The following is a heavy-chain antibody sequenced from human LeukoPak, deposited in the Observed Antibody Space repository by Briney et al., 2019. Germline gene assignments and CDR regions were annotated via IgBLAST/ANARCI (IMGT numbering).Heavy chain of an antibody. V-gene: IGHV4-34*01. CDR2: INHSGSN. J-gene: IGHJ6*03. CDR1: GGSFSGYY. CDR3: ARGRPIFGVAYYMDV. Sequence: PSETLSLTCAVYGGSFSGYYWSWIRHPPGRGREWIGEINHSGSNNYNTSLKSRVTISVDTSKNQFSLKLSSVTAADTAVYYCARGRPIFGVAYYMDVGGKGTTVTVSS. D-gene: IGHD3-3*01.